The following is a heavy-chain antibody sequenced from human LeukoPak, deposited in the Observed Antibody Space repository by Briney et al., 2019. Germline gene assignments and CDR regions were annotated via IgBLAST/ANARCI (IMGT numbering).Heavy chain of an antibody. D-gene: IGHD3-22*01. V-gene: IGHV4-59*08. CDR1: GGSISNYY. CDR3: ARGPKYYYDSSGYYRFDY. J-gene: IGHJ4*02. Sequence: SETLSLTCTVSGGSISNYYWSWIRQPPGKGLEWIGYIYYTGTTKYNPSLKSRVTMSVDTSDNKLSLRLTSVTAGGTAIYYCARGPKYYYDSSGYYRFDYWSQGTLVTVSS. CDR2: IYYTGTT.